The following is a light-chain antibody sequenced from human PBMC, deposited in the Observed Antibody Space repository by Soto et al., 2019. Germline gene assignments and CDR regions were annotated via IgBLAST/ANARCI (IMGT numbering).Light chain of an antibody. CDR3: QQYNNWPPWT. V-gene: IGKV3-15*01. CDR1: QSVSTN. Sequence: EIVMTQSPATLSVSPGERATLSCRASQSVSTNFAWYQQKPVQAPSLLIYGASTRATGIPARFSCSGFATEFTLTISSLQSEDFAVYFCQQYNNWPPWTFGQGTKVEIK. J-gene: IGKJ1*01. CDR2: GAS.